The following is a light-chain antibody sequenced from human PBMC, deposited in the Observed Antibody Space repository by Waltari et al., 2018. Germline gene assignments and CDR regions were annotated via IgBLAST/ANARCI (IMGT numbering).Light chain of an antibody. CDR2: KAS. CDR1: RSISSW. CDR3: QQYNVYWT. V-gene: IGKV1-5*03. J-gene: IGKJ1*01. Sequence: DIQMTQSPSTLSASVGDRVTITCRASRSISSWLAWYQQKPGQAPKLLIYKASSLEAGVPSRFSGSGSGTEFTLTISSLQPDDFATYYCQQYNVYWTFGQGTKVEIK.